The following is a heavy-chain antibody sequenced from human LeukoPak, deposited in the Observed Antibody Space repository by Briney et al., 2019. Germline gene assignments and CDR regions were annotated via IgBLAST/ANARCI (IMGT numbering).Heavy chain of an antibody. D-gene: IGHD3-16*01. V-gene: IGHV3-30-3*01. CDR2: ISYDGSNK. J-gene: IGHJ6*02. Sequence: GGSLRLSCAASGFTFSSYAMHWVRQAPGKGLEWVAVISYDGSNKYYADSVKGRFTISRDNSKNTLYLQMNSLRAEDTAVYYCARPLTYYDYVWGSRTTNGMDVWGQGTTVTVSS. CDR1: GFTFSSYA. CDR3: ARPLTYYDYVWGSRTTNGMDV.